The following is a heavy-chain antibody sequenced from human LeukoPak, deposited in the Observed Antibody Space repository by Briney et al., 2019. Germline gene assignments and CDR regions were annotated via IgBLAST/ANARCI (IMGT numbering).Heavy chain of an antibody. Sequence: ASVKVSCKASGYTFASNYMHWVRQAPRKGLEWMGNINPSGGSTTYAQKFQGRVSMTRDTSTSTVYMDLRSLRSEDTAVYYCARGGCSGGSCYSMAFDYWGQGTLVTVSS. J-gene: IGHJ4*02. CDR1: GYTFASNY. D-gene: IGHD2-15*01. CDR3: ARGGCSGGSCYSMAFDY. CDR2: INPSGGST. V-gene: IGHV1-46*01.